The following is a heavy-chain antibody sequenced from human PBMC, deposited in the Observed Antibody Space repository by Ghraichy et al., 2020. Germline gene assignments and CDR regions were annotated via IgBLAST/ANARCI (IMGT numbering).Heavy chain of an antibody. Sequence: GGSLRLSCAASGFTFSSYGMHWVRRAPGKGLEWVAVISYDGSNKYYVDSVKGRFTISRDNSKNTLYLQMNSLRAEDTAVYYCAKDLKLRFLDDAFDIWGQGTTVTVSS. CDR2: ISYDGSNK. V-gene: IGHV3-30*18. J-gene: IGHJ3*02. CDR3: AKDLKLRFLDDAFDI. CDR1: GFTFSSYG. D-gene: IGHD3-3*01.